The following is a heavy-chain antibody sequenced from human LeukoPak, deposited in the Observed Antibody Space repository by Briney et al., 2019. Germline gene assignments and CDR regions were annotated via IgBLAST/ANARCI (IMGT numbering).Heavy chain of an antibody. CDR3: AKDVYRQQLDPYYYYYGMDV. Sequence: ASVKVSCKASGYTFTSYDINWVRQATGQGLEWMGWMNPNSGNTGYAQKFQGRVTMTRNTSISTAYMELSSLRAEDTAVYYCAKDVYRQQLDPYYYYYGMDVWGQGTTVTVSS. D-gene: IGHD6-13*01. CDR2: MNPNSGNT. J-gene: IGHJ6*02. V-gene: IGHV1-8*01. CDR1: GYTFTSYD.